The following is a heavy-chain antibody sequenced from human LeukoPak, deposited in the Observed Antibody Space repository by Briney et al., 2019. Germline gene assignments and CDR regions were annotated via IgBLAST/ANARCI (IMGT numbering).Heavy chain of an antibody. CDR1: GFTLSNSD. J-gene: IGHJ5*02. D-gene: IGHD3-16*01. CDR3: AKCEKTPGGGRGWCNCFDA. CDR2: IRGSGYYA. Sequence: GGSLRLSCTASGFTLSNSDMNWVRQAPGKGLEWVSSIRGSGYYAEYTDSVKGRFTISRDNSRNTLFLQLNSLRADDTALYYGAKCEKTPGGGRGWCNCFDAGARGPLVTVPS. V-gene: IGHV3-23*01.